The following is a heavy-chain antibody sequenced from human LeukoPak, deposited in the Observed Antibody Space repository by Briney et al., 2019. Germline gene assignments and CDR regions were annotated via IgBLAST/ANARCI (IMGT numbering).Heavy chain of an antibody. Sequence: PSETLSLTCTVSGGSISSGSYYWSWIRQPAGKGLEWIGRIYTSGSTNYNPSLKSRVTISVDTSKNQFSLKLSSVTAADTAVYYCARSYDSSGYYGPYFDYWGQGTLVTVSS. CDR1: GGSISSGSYY. CDR3: ARSYDSSGYYGPYFDY. CDR2: IYTSGST. D-gene: IGHD3-22*01. V-gene: IGHV4-61*02. J-gene: IGHJ4*02.